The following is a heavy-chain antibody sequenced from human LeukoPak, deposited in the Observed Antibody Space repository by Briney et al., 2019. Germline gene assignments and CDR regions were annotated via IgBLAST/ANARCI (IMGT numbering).Heavy chain of an antibody. Sequence: SETLSLTCTVSGGSISNYYWTWIRQPPGKGLEWIGYIYYSGSTNYNPSLKSRVTISVDTSKNQFSLKLSSVTAADTAVYYCAKGPNWNDAQHAFDIWGQGTMVTVSS. D-gene: IGHD1-1*01. V-gene: IGHV4-59*01. CDR2: IYYSGST. CDR3: AKGPNWNDAQHAFDI. CDR1: GGSISNYY. J-gene: IGHJ3*02.